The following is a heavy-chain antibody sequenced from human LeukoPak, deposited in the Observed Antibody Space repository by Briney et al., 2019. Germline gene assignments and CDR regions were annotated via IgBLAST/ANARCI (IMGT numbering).Heavy chain of an antibody. V-gene: IGHV4-59*01. CDR3: ARGEVATMGFDY. D-gene: IGHD5-12*01. CDR1: GGSISSYY. Sequence: ENLSLTCTVSGGSISSYYWSWIRQPPGKGLEWIGYIYYSGSTNYNPSLKSRVTISVDTSKNQFSLKLSSVTAADTAVYYCARGEVATMGFDYWGQGTLVTVSS. CDR2: IYYSGST. J-gene: IGHJ4*02.